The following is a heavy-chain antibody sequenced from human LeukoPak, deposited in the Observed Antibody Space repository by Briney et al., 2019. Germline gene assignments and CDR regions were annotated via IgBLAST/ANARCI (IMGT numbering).Heavy chain of an antibody. J-gene: IGHJ4*02. CDR1: GFTFSSHG. V-gene: IGHV3-30*18. CDR3: AKVFWTGYQYFDY. CDR2: ISYDGDDQ. D-gene: IGHD3/OR15-3a*01. Sequence: GGSLRLSCAASGFTFSSHGMHWVRQAPGKGLEWVAVISYDGDDQYYADSVKGRFTISRDNSVNTLYLQMNSLRGEDTAVYYCAKVFWTGYQYFDYWGQGTLVTVSS.